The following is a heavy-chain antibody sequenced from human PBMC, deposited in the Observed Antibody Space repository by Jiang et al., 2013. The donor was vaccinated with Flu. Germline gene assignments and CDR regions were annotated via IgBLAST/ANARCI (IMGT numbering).Heavy chain of an antibody. CDR3: ARRDHEAAYAFDV. J-gene: IGHJ3*01. CDR1: GFTFSNYA. D-gene: IGHD1-14*01. V-gene: IGHV3-23*01. CDR2: ITASGGTT. Sequence: GGSLRLSCAASGFTFSNYAMTWVRQAPGKGLEWVSAITASGGTTFYADSVQGRSTISRDSSKNTLYLQLNNLRAEDTAMYYCARRDHEAAYAFDVWGQGTMVTVAS.